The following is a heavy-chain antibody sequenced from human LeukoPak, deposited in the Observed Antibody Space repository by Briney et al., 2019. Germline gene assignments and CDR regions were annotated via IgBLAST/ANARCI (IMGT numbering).Heavy chain of an antibody. CDR3: ARGTRLHSGSYSNDAFDI. Sequence: PSQTLSLACTVTGRSISSYYWSWIRQPPGKGLEWFGYIPYSGSTDYNPSLKSRVTISLDTSKDQFFLRLCSVTPADTAVYYCARGTRLHSGSYSNDAFDIWGQGTMVTVSS. CDR1: GRSISSYY. D-gene: IGHD1-26*01. V-gene: IGHV4-59*01. CDR2: IPYSGST. J-gene: IGHJ3*02.